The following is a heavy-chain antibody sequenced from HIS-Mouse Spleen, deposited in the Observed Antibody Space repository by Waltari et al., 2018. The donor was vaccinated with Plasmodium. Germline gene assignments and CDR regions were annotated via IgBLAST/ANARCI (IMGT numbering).Heavy chain of an antibody. CDR1: GYTFTGYY. D-gene: IGHD6-13*01. V-gene: IGHV1-2*02. CDR3: ARVLGYKAAAGTFVEYFQH. Sequence: QVQLVQSGAEVKKPGASVKVSCKASGYTFTGYYMHWVRQAPGQGLEWMGWINPNSGGTNYAQKCQGRVTMTRDTSISTAYMGLSMLRSDDTAVYYCARVLGYKAAAGTFVEYFQHWGQGTLVTVSS. J-gene: IGHJ1*01. CDR2: INPNSGGT.